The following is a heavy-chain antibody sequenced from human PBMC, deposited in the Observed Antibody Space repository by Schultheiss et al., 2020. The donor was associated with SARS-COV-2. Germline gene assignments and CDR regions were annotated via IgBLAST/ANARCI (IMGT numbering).Heavy chain of an antibody. CDR2: IYTSGST. Sequence: SETLSLTCTVSGGSISSSSYYWSWIRQPAGKGLEWIGRIYTSGSTNYNPSLKSRVTISVDTSKNQFSLKLSSVTAADTAVYYCARRFLGHFDYWGQGTLVTVSS. D-gene: IGHD3-3*01. CDR3: ARRFLGHFDY. J-gene: IGHJ4*02. V-gene: IGHV4-61*02. CDR1: GGSISSSSYY.